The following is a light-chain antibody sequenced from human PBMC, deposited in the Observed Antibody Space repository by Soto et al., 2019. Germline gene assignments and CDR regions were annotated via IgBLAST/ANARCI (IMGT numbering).Light chain of an antibody. CDR3: QQFHNFPPI. CDR2: DAS. J-gene: IGKJ3*01. CDR1: QDVSNY. Sequence: DIQMTQSPSSLSASVGDRVTITCQASQDVSNYLNWYQQKPGKPPNLLIYDASTLKSVVPSRFSGSRSGTNFTFTITSLQPEDIATYYCQQFHNFPPIFGPGTKV. V-gene: IGKV1-33*01.